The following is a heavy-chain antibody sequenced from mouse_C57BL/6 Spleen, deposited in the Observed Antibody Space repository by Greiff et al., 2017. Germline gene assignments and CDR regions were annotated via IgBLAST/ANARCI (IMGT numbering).Heavy chain of an antibody. V-gene: IGHV5-6*01. CDR2: ISSGGSYT. Sequence: EVMLVESGGDLVKPGGSLKLSCAASGFTFSSYGMSWVRQTPDKGLEWVATISSGGSYTYYPDSVKGRFTISRDNAKNTLYLQMSSLKSEDTAMYYCARHVPPLDYWGQGTTLTVSS. J-gene: IGHJ2*01. CDR1: GFTFSSYG. CDR3: ARHVPPLDY.